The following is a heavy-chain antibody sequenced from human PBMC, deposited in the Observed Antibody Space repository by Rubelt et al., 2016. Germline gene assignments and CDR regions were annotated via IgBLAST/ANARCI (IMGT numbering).Heavy chain of an antibody. CDR3: ARVDSSRWYLNWFDP. CDR2: IYYSGST. V-gene: IGHV4-39*02. D-gene: IGHD6-13*01. J-gene: IGHJ5*02. CDR1: GGSISSSSYY. Sequence: QLQLQESGPGLVKPSETLSLTCTVSGGSISSSSYYWGWIRQPPGKGLEWIGSIYYSGSTYYNPSLKSRVTISVDTSKNHFALKLSSVTAADTAVYYCARVDSSRWYLNWFDPWGQGTLVTVSS.